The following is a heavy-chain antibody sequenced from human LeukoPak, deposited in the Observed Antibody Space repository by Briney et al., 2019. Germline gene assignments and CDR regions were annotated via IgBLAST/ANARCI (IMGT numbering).Heavy chain of an antibody. CDR3: ARDWGADN. CDR2: LSYDGSSA. J-gene: IGHJ4*02. D-gene: IGHD3-16*01. V-gene: IGHV3-30-3*01. CDR1: GFTLSNYA. Sequence: GGSLRLSRAASGFTLSNYAMQWVRQAPGKGLECVALLSYDGSSAYYADSVKGRITISRDDSKNTLYLQMNSLRPEDTAVYYCARDWGADNWGQGTLVTVSS.